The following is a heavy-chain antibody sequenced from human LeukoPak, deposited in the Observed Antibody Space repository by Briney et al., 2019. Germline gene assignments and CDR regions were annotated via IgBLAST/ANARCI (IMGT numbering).Heavy chain of an antibody. CDR3: ARDRGYRTFGF. CDR1: GFTFSSYW. J-gene: IGHJ4*02. V-gene: IGHV3-7*04. CDR2: INEDVSEE. D-gene: IGHD5-24*01. Sequence: GGSLRLSCAASGFTFSSYWMSWVRQAPGKGLEWVANINEDVSEENFVDSVKGRFTISRDNAKSSLFLQMNSLRAEDTAVYYCARDRGYRTFGFWGQGTLVTVSS.